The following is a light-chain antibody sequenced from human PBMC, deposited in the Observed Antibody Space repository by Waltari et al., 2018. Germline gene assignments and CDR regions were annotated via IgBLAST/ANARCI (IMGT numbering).Light chain of an antibody. CDR3: QQYYSTPPT. Sequence: DIVMTQSLDSLAVSLGERATINCKSSQSVLYSSNNKKYLAWYQQKPGQPPKLLIYWASTRESGVPDRFSGSGSGTDFTLTISSLQAEDVAVYYCQQYYSTPPTFGQGTKVEIK. V-gene: IGKV4-1*01. CDR1: QSVLYSSNNKKY. CDR2: WAS. J-gene: IGKJ1*01.